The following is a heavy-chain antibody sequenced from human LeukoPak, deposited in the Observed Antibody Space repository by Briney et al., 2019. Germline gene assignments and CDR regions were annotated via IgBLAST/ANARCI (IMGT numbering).Heavy chain of an antibody. CDR2: MKQDGSEK. CDR3: ARGYYDSSGYCYAFDI. Sequence: SGGSLRLSCAASGFTFSTYWMSWVRQAPGKGLEWVANMKQDGSEKCYVDSVKGRFTISRDNAKNSLYLQMNSLRAEDTAVYYCARGYYDSSGYCYAFDIWGQGTMVTVSS. D-gene: IGHD3-22*01. CDR1: GFTFSTYW. J-gene: IGHJ3*02. V-gene: IGHV3-7*04.